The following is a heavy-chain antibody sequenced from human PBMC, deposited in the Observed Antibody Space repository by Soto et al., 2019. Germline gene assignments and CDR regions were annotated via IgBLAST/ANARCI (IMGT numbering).Heavy chain of an antibody. Sequence: QLLLQESGPGLVKPSETLSLTCTVSGASVSRSRFYWVWIRQPPGKGLGCIGIVYFTGSTNYHPSLRGRVTMSVDTSTNQFSLKLSSVTAAETAVYYCARHVRRGSYFDYWGQGTMVTVSS. J-gene: IGHJ4*02. D-gene: IGHD3-16*01. V-gene: IGHV4-39*01. CDR1: GASVSRSRFY. CDR3: ARHVRRGSYFDY. CDR2: VYFTGST.